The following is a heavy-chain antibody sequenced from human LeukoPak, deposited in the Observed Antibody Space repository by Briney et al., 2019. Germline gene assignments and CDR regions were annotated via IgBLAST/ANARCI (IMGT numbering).Heavy chain of an antibody. CDR3: ARGADYVILTGYYQPFDY. V-gene: IGHV1-18*01. Sequence: ASVKVSCKASGYTFTSYGISWVRQAPGQGLEWMGWISAYNGNTNYAQKLQGRVTMTTDTSTSTAYMELRSLRSDDTAVYYCARGADYVILTGYYQPFDYWGQGTLVTVSS. CDR2: ISAYNGNT. CDR1: GYTFTSYG. D-gene: IGHD3-9*01. J-gene: IGHJ4*02.